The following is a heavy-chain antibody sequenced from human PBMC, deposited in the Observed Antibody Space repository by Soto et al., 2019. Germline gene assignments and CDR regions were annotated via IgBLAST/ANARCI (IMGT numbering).Heavy chain of an antibody. CDR2: ISRDGRIK. J-gene: IGHJ4*02. D-gene: IGHD2-8*01. CDR1: GFIFRGHA. CDR3: ARARNGGVADSFDY. Sequence: QVQLLESGGGVVQPGKSRRVSCVVSGFIFRGHAIHWVRQAPGKGLEWVAAISRDGRIKYYVDSVKGRFTASRDNSKNAVYLEMNSMRDEDTAVYHCARARNGGVADSFDYWGQGTLVTVSA. V-gene: IGHV3-30*04.